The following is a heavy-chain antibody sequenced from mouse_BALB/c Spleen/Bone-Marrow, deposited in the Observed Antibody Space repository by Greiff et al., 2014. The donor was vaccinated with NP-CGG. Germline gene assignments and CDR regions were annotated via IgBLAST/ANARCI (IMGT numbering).Heavy chain of an antibody. CDR3: ARFGRYYFDY. CDR2: INPGSGGA. V-gene: IGHV1-54*01. Sequence: QVQLQQSGAELVRPGTAVNVSCKASGYAFTNYLIEWVKQRPGQGLEWIGVINPGSGGANYNEKFKGKATLTADKSPSTAYMQRSSLTSDDSAVYFCARFGRYYFDYWGQGTTLTVSS. CDR1: GYAFTNYL. J-gene: IGHJ2*01.